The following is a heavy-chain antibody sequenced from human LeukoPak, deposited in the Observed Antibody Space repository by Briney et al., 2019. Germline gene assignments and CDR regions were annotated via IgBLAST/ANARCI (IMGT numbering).Heavy chain of an antibody. Sequence: PGGSLRLSCAASGFTFSNAWMSWVRQAPGKGLEWVGRIKSKTDGGTTDYAAPVKGRFTISRDDSKNTLYLQMNSLKTEDTAVYYCTTGPPYDYVWGSKLPDYWGQGTLVTVSS. CDR2: IKSKTDGGTT. CDR3: TTGPPYDYVWGSKLPDY. D-gene: IGHD3-16*01. V-gene: IGHV3-15*01. CDR1: GFTFSNAW. J-gene: IGHJ4*02.